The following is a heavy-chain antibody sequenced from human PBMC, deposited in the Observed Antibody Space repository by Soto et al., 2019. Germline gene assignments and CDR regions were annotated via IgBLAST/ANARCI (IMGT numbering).Heavy chain of an antibody. J-gene: IGHJ4*02. Sequence: QVQLVESGGGVVQPGRSLRLYCAASGFNFRRYALHWVRQAPGKGLEWVAVISFDGSKTYYTDYVKGRFTISSENSKNTLSLLSNRLTSEDTAIYSCARDPSYGGNSGSFDYWGQGTLVTVS. CDR2: ISFDGSKT. CDR1: GFNFRRYA. D-gene: IGHD4-17*01. V-gene: IGHV3-30*14. CDR3: ARDPSYGGNSGSFDY.